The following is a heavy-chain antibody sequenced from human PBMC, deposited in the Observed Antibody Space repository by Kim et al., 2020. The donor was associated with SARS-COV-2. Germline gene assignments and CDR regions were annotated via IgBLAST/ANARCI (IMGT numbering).Heavy chain of an antibody. Sequence: GGSLRLSCAASGFTFSSYGMHWVRQAPGKGLEWVAVIWYDGSNKYYADSVKGRFTISRDNSKNTLYLQMNSLRAEDTAVYYCAREQPTENYGMDVWGQGTTVTVSS. CDR1: GFTFSSYG. CDR3: AREQPTENYGMDV. CDR2: IWYDGSNK. J-gene: IGHJ6*02. V-gene: IGHV3-33*01.